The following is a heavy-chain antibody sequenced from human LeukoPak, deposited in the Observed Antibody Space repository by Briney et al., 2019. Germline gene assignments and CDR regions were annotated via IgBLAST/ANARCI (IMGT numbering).Heavy chain of an antibody. CDR3: ARRNYYDSSRFDY. Sequence: PSETLSLTCTVSGGSISSGYYYWSWIRQPPGKGLARIVYIYYSGSTYYNPSLKRRVTISVDTSKNQFSLKLSSVTAADTAVYYCARRNYYDSSRFDYWGQGTLVSVSS. CDR1: GGSISSGYYY. CDR2: IYYSGST. J-gene: IGHJ4*02. D-gene: IGHD3-22*01. V-gene: IGHV4-30-4*08.